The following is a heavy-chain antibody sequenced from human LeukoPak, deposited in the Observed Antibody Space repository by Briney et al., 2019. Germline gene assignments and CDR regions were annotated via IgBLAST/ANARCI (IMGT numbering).Heavy chain of an antibody. CDR1: GFTFSSYA. D-gene: IGHD5-24*01. CDR2: ISGSGGST. CDR3: AKWMRGDGYNYYNY. V-gene: IGHV3-23*01. J-gene: IGHJ4*02. Sequence: GGSPRLSCAASGFTFSSYAMSWVRQAPGKGLEWVSAISGSGGSTYYADSVKGRFTISRDNSKNTPYLQMNSLRAEDTAVYYCAKWMRGDGYNYYNYWGQGTLVTVSS.